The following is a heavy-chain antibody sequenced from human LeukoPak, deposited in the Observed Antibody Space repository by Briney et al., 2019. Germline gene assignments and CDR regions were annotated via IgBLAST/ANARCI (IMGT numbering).Heavy chain of an antibody. D-gene: IGHD3-10*01. CDR1: GYTFTSYG. J-gene: IGHJ6*03. CDR3: ARAVGSGSYYTHRPRWYYYYYMDV. Sequence: ASVKVSCKASGYTFTSYGISWVRQAPGQGLEWMGWISAYNGNTNYAQKLQGRVTMTTDTSTSTAYMELRSLRSDDTAVYYCARAVGSGSYYTHRPRWYYYYYMDVWGKGTTVTISS. V-gene: IGHV1-18*01. CDR2: ISAYNGNT.